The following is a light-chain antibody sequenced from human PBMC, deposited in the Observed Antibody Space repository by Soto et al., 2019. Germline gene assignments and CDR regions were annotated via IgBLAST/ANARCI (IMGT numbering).Light chain of an antibody. V-gene: IGKV1-12*01. CDR2: TGS. CDR3: QQTLSFPPT. Sequence: DIQMTQSQSSLSASVGDRVTITCRASQAIDSWLAWYQQKPGEAPKLLIFTGSLLHSGVPPRFSGSGSGTDFTLTISSLQPEDFATYYSQQTLSFPPTFGHRAKLDIK. J-gene: IGKJ1*01. CDR1: QAIDSW.